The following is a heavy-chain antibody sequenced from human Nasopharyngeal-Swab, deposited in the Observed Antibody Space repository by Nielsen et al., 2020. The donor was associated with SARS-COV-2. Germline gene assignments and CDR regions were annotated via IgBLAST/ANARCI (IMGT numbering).Heavy chain of an antibody. V-gene: IGHV1-69*13. Sequence: SVKVSCKASGGTFSSYAISWVRQAPGQGLEWMGGIIPIFGTANYAQKFQGRVTLTADEYTSTAYMELSSLRSEDTAVYYCARGHGDYVRPHYYYYYMDVWGKGTTVTVSS. D-gene: IGHD4-17*01. CDR1: GGTFSSYA. J-gene: IGHJ6*03. CDR3: ARGHGDYVRPHYYYYYMDV. CDR2: IIPIFGTA.